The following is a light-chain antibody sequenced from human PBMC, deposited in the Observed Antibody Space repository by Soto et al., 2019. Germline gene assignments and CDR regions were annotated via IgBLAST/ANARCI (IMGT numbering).Light chain of an antibody. CDR2: GAS. CDR1: QSVSSN. Sequence: EIVMTQSPATLFVSPGERATLSCRASQSVSSNLAWYQQKPGQAPRLLIYGASTRATGIPARFSGSGSGTEFTLTNSSLQSEDFAVYYCQQYNNWGTFGQGTKVEIK. V-gene: IGKV3-15*01. J-gene: IGKJ1*01. CDR3: QQYNNWGT.